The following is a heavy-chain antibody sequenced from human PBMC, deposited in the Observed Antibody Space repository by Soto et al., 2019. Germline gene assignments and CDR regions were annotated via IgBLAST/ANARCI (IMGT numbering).Heavy chain of an antibody. CDR3: AHRVLRTVFGLVTTTAIYFDF. V-gene: IGHV2-5*02. D-gene: IGHD3-3*01. Sequence: QITLNESGPTVVRPTETPTLTCRFSGFSLTTSGVGVGWIHQSPGKAPEWLALIYWDDDKRYSASLKGTLTITKDTSKTQVGLTVSDLDPTDTATYSCAHRVLRTVFGLVTTTAIYFDFWGQGTPVAVSS. CDR1: GFSLTTSGVG. J-gene: IGHJ4*02. CDR2: IYWDDDK.